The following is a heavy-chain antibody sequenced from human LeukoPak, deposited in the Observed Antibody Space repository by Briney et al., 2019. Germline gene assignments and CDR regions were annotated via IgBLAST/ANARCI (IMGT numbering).Heavy chain of an antibody. CDR1: GFTFSSHE. J-gene: IGHJ4*02. V-gene: IGHV3-48*03. CDR3: ARDHDITFLRADY. CDR2: ISSTGSTI. Sequence: PGGSLRLSCEGSGFTFSSHEMNWVRQAPGKGLEWISYISSTGSTIYYADSVKGRFTISRDNAKNSLFLQMNSLRAEDTALYYCARDHDITFLRADYWGQGTLVTVSS. D-gene: IGHD1-20*01.